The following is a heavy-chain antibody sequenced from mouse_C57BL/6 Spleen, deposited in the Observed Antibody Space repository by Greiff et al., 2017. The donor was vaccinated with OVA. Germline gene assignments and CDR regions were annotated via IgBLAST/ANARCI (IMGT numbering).Heavy chain of an antibody. CDR1: GYTFTDYY. V-gene: IGHV1-76*01. CDR3: ARSGTDYYFDY. D-gene: IGHD4-1*01. Sequence: VQLQQSGAELVRPGASVKLSCKASGYTFTDYYINWVKQRPGQGLEWIARIYPGSGNTYYNEKFKGKATLTAEKSSSTAYMQLSSLTSEDSAVYCCARSGTDYYFDYWGQGTTLTVSS. J-gene: IGHJ2*01. CDR2: IYPGSGNT.